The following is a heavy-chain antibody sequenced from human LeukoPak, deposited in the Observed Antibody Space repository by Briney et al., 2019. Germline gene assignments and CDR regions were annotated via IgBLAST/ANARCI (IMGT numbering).Heavy chain of an antibody. J-gene: IGHJ5*02. D-gene: IGHD2-2*01. CDR3: ARSRVVPAAISWFDP. CDR1: GGSISSGGFS. Sequence: SQTLSLTCGVSGGSISSGGFSWSWIRQPPGKGLEWIGYIYHSGSTYYKPSLKSRVTISIDRSKNYSSLNLSSVTAADTAVYYCARSRVVPAAISWFDPWGQGTLVTVSS. V-gene: IGHV4-30-2*01. CDR2: IYHSGST.